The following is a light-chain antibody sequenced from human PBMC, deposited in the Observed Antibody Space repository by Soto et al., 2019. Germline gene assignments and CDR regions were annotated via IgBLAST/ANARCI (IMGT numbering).Light chain of an antibody. CDR1: QSVSSSY. CDR3: QQYGSSPRT. J-gene: IGKJ5*01. Sequence: EVVMTQSPGTLSLSPGKRATLSCRASQSVSSSYLAWYQQKPGQAPRLLIYGASSRATGIPDRFSGSGSGTDFTLTISRLEPEDFAVYYCQQYGSSPRTFGQGTLLEI. V-gene: IGKV3-20*01. CDR2: GAS.